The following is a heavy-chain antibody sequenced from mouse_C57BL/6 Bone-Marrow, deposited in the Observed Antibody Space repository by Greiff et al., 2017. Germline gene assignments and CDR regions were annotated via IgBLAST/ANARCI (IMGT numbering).Heavy chain of an antibody. Sequence: VQLQQPGAELVMPGASVKLSCKASGYPFTSHWMHWLKQRPGQGLEWIGEIDPSDSFTNYNQTFRGKSTLTVDKSSSTAYMQLSSLPSEDSAVYYCARRRFPYYFDYWGQGTTLTVSS. CDR3: ARRRFPYYFDY. CDR1: GYPFTSHW. CDR2: IDPSDSFT. J-gene: IGHJ2*01. V-gene: IGHV1-69*01.